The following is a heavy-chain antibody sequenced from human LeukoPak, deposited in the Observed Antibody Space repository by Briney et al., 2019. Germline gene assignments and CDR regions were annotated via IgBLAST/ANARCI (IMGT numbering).Heavy chain of an antibody. Sequence: GASVKVSCKASGYTFTSYGISWVRQAPGQGLEWMGWISAYNGNTNYAQKLQGRVTMTTDTSTSTAYMELRSLRSDDTAVYYCARDRLRLQLVSNWFDPWGQGTLVTVSS. J-gene: IGHJ5*02. D-gene: IGHD6-13*01. V-gene: IGHV1-18*01. CDR2: ISAYNGNT. CDR3: ARDRLRLQLVSNWFDP. CDR1: GYTFTSYG.